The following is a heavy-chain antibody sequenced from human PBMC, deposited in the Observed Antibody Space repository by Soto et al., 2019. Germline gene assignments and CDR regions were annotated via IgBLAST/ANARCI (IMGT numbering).Heavy chain of an antibody. CDR3: ARVRGIPADSDY. D-gene: IGHD2-2*01. CDR2: ISAYNGNT. Sequence: QVQLVQSGAEVRKPGASVKVSCKASGYTFTTSGISLVRQAPGQGLEWMAMISAYNGNTNYAQKFQGRVTLTTDTPTSTAYMALRSLKSDDTGTYYCARVRGIPADSDYWGQGALVTVSS. V-gene: IGHV1-18*01. CDR1: GYTFTTSG. J-gene: IGHJ4*02.